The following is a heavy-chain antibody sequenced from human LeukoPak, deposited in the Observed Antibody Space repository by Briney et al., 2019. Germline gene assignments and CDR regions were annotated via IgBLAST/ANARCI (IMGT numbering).Heavy chain of an antibody. CDR3: ARERQDTILHSGAFDI. CDR1: GFTSSTYF. CDR2: IASDGSHT. J-gene: IGHJ3*02. V-gene: IGHV3-30-3*01. Sequence: GRSLRLSCAASGFTSSTYFMHWVRQAPGKGLEWVADIASDGSHTFYVESVKGRFTISRDNSKNTLYLQMNSLRAEDTAVYFCARERQDTILHSGAFDIWGQGTMVTVSS. D-gene: IGHD2-21*01.